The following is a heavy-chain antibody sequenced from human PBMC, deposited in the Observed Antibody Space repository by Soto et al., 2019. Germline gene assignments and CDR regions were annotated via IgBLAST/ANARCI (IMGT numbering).Heavy chain of an antibody. V-gene: IGHV1-69*01. Sequence: FKKNVFTWVRQAPGQGLEWMGGTIPALGKTHYIEKSQGRVTITVDDATRTVYMEVRDLTSEDTAIYYCARGPFRPSAMDVWGQGTTVTVSS. CDR2: TIPALGKT. D-gene: IGHD3-10*01. J-gene: IGHJ6*02. CDR1: FKKNV. CDR3: ARGPFRPSAMDV.